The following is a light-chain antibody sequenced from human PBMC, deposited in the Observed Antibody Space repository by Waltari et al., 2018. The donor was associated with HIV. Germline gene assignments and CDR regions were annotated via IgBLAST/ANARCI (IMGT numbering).Light chain of an antibody. Sequence: QSVLTQPPSVSGPPGQRVTISCTGSRSNIGAGYDVHWYQQLPGTAPKLLIYGNTNRPSGVPDRFSGSKSGTSASLAITGLQAEDEADYYCQSYDSSLSASVFGEGTKLTVL. V-gene: IGLV1-40*01. J-gene: IGLJ2*01. CDR2: GNT. CDR1: RSNIGAGYD. CDR3: QSYDSSLSASV.